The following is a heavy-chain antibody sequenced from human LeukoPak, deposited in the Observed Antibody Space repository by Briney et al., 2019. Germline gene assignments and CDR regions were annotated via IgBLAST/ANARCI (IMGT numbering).Heavy chain of an antibody. Sequence: PSETLSLTCTVSGGSISGYYWSWIRQPPGKGLEWIGYIYYSGSTNYNPSLKSRVTISVDTSKNQFSLKLSSVTAADTAVYYCARYDDYYDSSGYYADAFDIWAKGQWSPSLQ. J-gene: IGHJ3*02. CDR2: IYYSGST. CDR3: ARYDDYYDSSGYYADAFDI. D-gene: IGHD3-22*01. V-gene: IGHV4-59*01. CDR1: GGSISGYY.